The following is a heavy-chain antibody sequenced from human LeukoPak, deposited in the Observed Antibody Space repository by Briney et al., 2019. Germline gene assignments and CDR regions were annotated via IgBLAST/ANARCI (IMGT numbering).Heavy chain of an antibody. Sequence: GRSLRLSCAASGFTFSNYGMHWVRQVPGKELEWVAAIWFDGIRKYYADSVKGRLTISRDNSKNTLDLQMNSLRAEDTAVYYCAVTPEGLDIWGQGTMVTVSS. D-gene: IGHD1-14*01. V-gene: IGHV3-33*01. CDR2: IWFDGIRK. J-gene: IGHJ3*02. CDR1: GFTFSNYG. CDR3: AVTPEGLDI.